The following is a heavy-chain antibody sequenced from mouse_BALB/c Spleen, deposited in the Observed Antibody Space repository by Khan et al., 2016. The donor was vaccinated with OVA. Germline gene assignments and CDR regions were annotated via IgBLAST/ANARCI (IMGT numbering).Heavy chain of an antibody. CDR3: ARTLYDSGYDDAMDY. V-gene: IGHV9-3-1*01. CDR2: INTYTGEP. D-gene: IGHD1-1*01. Sequence: QIQLVQSGPELKKPGETVKISCKASGYIFTNYGMTWVKQAPGKGLKWMGWINTYTGEPTYADDFKGRFAFSLETTANTAYLQINNLKNEDTATYFCARTLYDSGYDDAMDYWGQGTSVTVSS. CDR1: GYIFTNYG. J-gene: IGHJ4*01.